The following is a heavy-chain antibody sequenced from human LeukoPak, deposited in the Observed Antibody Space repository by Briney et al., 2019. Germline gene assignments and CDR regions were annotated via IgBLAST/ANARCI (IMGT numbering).Heavy chain of an antibody. CDR2: INHSGST. CDR3: ARAPRPANDYGDYYYYYGMDV. CDR1: GGSFSGYY. D-gene: IGHD4-17*01. Sequence: SETPSLTCAVYGGSFSGYYWSWIRQPPGKGLEWIGEINHSGSTNYNPSLKSRVTISVDTSKNQFSLKLSSVTAADTAVYYCARAPRPANDYGDYYYYYGMDVWGQGTTVTVSS. V-gene: IGHV4-34*01. J-gene: IGHJ6*02.